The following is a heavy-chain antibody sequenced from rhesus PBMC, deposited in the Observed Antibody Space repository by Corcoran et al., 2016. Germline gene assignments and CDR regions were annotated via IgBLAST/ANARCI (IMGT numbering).Heavy chain of an antibody. D-gene: IGHD3-40*01. J-gene: IGHJ4*01. Sequence: EVQLVESGGGLAKPGGSLRLSCAASGFRFSDYYMYWVRLAPGKGLGWVSGISYTGGSTYYADSVKGRFTISRENAKNTLYLQMDSLRAEDTAVYYCARDAPGRYWGGFDYWGQGVLVTVSS. CDR3: ARDAPGRYWGGFDY. CDR2: ISYTGGST. V-gene: IGHV3S18*01. CDR1: GFRFSDYY.